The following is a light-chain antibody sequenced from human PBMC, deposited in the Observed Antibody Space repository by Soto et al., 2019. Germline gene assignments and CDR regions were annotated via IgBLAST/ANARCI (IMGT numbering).Light chain of an antibody. Sequence: QSVLTQPASVSGSPGQSITISCTGTSSHVGTYNLVSWYQQYSGKAPKLMIYEVSKRPSGVSNRFSGSKSGNTASLTISGLQAEDEAEYYCCSYAGTNTYVLGTGTKVTVL. CDR2: EVS. CDR1: SSHVGTYNL. J-gene: IGLJ1*01. CDR3: CSYAGTNTYV. V-gene: IGLV2-23*02.